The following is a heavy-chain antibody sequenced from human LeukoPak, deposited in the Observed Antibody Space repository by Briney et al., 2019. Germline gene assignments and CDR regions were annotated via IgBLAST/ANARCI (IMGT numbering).Heavy chain of an antibody. CDR2: ISGTAGKT. V-gene: IGHV3-23*01. D-gene: IGHD1-26*01. CDR1: GFTFKLYA. CDR3: AKGSGIVILSNPLDY. Sequence: GGSLRLSCEASGFTFKLYAMHWVRQAPGKGLEWVSGISGTAGKTYYADSVKGRFTISRDNSKNTLYLQMTSLRVEDTAVYYCAKGSGIVILSNPLDYWGQGTLVTVSS. J-gene: IGHJ4*02.